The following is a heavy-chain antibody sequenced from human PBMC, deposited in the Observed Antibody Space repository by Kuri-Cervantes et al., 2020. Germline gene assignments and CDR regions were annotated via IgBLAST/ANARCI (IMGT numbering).Heavy chain of an antibody. V-gene: IGHV3-15*01. D-gene: IGHD5-12*01. Sequence: SLKIHHAAAGFTFSNAWMSWVRQAPGKGLEWVGRIKSKTDGGTTDYAAPVKGRFTISRDDSKNTLYLQMNSLKTEDTAVYYCTTDLVATISSSFDIWGQGTMVTVSS. CDR3: TTDLVATISSSFDI. CDR1: GFTFSNAW. CDR2: IKSKTDGGTT. J-gene: IGHJ3*02.